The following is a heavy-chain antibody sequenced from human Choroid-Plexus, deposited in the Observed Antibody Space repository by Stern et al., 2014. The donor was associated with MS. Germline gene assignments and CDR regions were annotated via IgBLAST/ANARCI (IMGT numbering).Heavy chain of an antibody. CDR1: GGSISGGDFY. Sequence: QVQLQESGPGLVKPSQTLSLTCTVSGGSISGGDFYWSWIRQSAGQGLEWIGRVYESGSTVYNPSLRDRDAMSGDTSKKKISLRLPSVTAADTAVYYCARDRLYDTVWYQWYFDLWGRGTLVTVSS. V-gene: IGHV4-61*02. CDR3: ARDRLYDTVWYQWYFDL. J-gene: IGHJ2*01. D-gene: IGHD3-16*01. CDR2: VYESGST.